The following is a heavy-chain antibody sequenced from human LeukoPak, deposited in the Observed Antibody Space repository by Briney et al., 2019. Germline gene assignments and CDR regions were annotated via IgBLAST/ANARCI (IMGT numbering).Heavy chain of an antibody. D-gene: IGHD6-6*01. Sequence: SVKVSCKASGGTFSSYAISWVRQAPGQGLEWMGGVIPIFGTANYAQKFQGRVTITADESTSTAYMELSSLRSEDTAVYYCARDDRIAARPTTTYYYYMDVWGKETTVTVSS. CDR3: ARDDRIAARPTTTYYYYMDV. V-gene: IGHV1-69*13. CDR1: GGTFSSYA. CDR2: VIPIFGTA. J-gene: IGHJ6*03.